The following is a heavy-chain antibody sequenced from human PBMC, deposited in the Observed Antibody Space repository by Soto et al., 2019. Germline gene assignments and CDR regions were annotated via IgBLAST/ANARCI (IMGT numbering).Heavy chain of an antibody. CDR2: IYGGLTT. Sequence: LRLSCAASGFTVSSTYMTWVRQAPGTGLEWVSVIYGGLTTSYADSVKGRFTISRDNSKNTLFLQMNSLRAEDTAVYYCARDRIEAAGTPRFNYYYGMDVWGQGTTVTVSS. V-gene: IGHV3-53*01. D-gene: IGHD6-13*01. CDR3: ARDRIEAAGTPRFNYYYGMDV. CDR1: GFTVSSTY. J-gene: IGHJ6*02.